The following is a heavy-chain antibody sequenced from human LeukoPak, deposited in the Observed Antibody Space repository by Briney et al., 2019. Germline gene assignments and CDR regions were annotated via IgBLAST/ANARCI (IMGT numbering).Heavy chain of an antibody. Sequence: PGGSLRLSCAASAFALSTYTMEWVRLAPGKGLEWIGSIYYSGSTYYNPSLKSRVTISVDTSKNQFSLKLRSVTAADTAVYYCARHFGTWGQGTLVTVSS. V-gene: IGHV4-39*01. D-gene: IGHD3/OR15-3a*01. CDR2: IYYSGST. CDR3: ARHFGT. J-gene: IGHJ4*02. CDR1: AFALSTYT.